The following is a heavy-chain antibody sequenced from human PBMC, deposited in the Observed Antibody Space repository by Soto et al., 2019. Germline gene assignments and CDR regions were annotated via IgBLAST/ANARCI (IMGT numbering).Heavy chain of an antibody. CDR1: GFTFSSYG. Sequence: GGSLRLSCAASGFTFSSYGMHWVRQAPGKGLEWVAVISYDGSNKYYADSVKGRFTISRDNSKNTLYLQMNSLRAEDTAVYYCANSYPSGPAVPTDYWGQGTLVTVSS. J-gene: IGHJ4*02. CDR2: ISYDGSNK. V-gene: IGHV3-30*18. D-gene: IGHD2-2*01. CDR3: ANSYPSGPAVPTDY.